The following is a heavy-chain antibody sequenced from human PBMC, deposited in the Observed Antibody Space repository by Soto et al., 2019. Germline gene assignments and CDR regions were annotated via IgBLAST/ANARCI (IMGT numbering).Heavy chain of an antibody. CDR2: IIPIFGTA. CDR3: ARDGLSGYYDSSGYYYSDY. D-gene: IGHD3-22*01. Sequence: ASVKVSCKASGGTFSSYAISWVRQAPGQGLEWMGGIIPIFGTANYAQKFQGRVTITADESTSTAYMELSSLRSEGTAVYYCARDGLSGYYDSSGYYYSDYWGQGTLVTVSS. V-gene: IGHV1-69*13. CDR1: GGTFSSYA. J-gene: IGHJ4*02.